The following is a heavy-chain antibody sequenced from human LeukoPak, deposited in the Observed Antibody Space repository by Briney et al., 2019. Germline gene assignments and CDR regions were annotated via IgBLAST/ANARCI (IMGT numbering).Heavy chain of an antibody. V-gene: IGHV1-46*01. J-gene: IGHJ4*02. Sequence: ASVKVSCKASGYTFSIYNMHWVRQAPGQGLEWMGIINPSGGSASDAQKFQGRLTMTRDTSTSTLYMELSGLRPEDTAVYYCAREGVAATGLDYWGQGTLVTVSS. CDR1: GYTFSIYN. D-gene: IGHD6-13*01. CDR3: AREGVAATGLDY. CDR2: INPSGGSA.